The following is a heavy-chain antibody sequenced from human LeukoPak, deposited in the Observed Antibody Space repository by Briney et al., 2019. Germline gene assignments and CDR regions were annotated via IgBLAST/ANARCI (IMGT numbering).Heavy chain of an antibody. Sequence: SETLSLTCTVFGDSISSSTYYWGWIRQPPGKGLDWIGTIYYSSGSTYYSPSLKSRVTISVNTSKNQFSLRLSSVTAADTAVYYCARLDNLWVHLDYWGQGTLVTVSS. V-gene: IGHV4-39*01. J-gene: IGHJ4*02. CDR1: GDSISSSTYY. CDR3: ARLDNLWVHLDY. D-gene: IGHD1-1*01. CDR2: IYYSSGST.